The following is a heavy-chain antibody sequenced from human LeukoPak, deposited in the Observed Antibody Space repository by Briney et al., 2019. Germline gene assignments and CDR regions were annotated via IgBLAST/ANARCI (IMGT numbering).Heavy chain of an antibody. V-gene: IGHV3-30-3*01. D-gene: IGHD1-1*01. J-gene: IGHJ6*03. Sequence: PGGSLRLSCAASGFTFSSYAMHWVRQAPGKGLEWVAVISYDGSNKYYADSVKGRFTISRDNAKNSLYLQMNSLRAEDMALYYCAKDYKSYYYYYYMDVWGKGTTVTVSS. CDR3: AKDYKSYYYYYYMDV. CDR2: ISYDGSNK. CDR1: GFTFSSYA.